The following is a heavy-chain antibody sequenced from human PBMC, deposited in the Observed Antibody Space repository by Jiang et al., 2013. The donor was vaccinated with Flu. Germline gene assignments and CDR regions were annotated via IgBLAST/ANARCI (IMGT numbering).Heavy chain of an antibody. CDR3: ASLTIVPYAFNI. Sequence: QLLESGEAWSSLGGSLRLSCAASGFTVSRNYMSWVRQAPGRGLEWVSIIYSGGNTYYADSVKGRFTISKDISKNTVDLQMNSLRAEDTALYYCASLTIVPYAFNIWGQGTMVTVSS. J-gene: IGHJ3*02. V-gene: IGHV3-66*01. D-gene: IGHD3-22*01. CDR1: GFTVSRNY. CDR2: IYSGGNT.